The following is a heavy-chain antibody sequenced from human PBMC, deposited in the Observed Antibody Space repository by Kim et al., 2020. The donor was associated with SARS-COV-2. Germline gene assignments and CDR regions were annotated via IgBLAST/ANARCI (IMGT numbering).Heavy chain of an antibody. Sequence: SETLSLTCTVSGGSISSSSYYWGWIRQPPGKGLEWIGSIYYSGSTYYNPSLKSRVTISVDTSKNQFSLKLSSVTAADTAVYYCARGVNYGPGPLDYLGQG. CDR3: ARGVNYGPGPLDY. V-gene: IGHV4-39*07. D-gene: IGHD3-16*01. CDR2: IYYSGST. CDR1: GGSISSSSYY. J-gene: IGHJ4*02.